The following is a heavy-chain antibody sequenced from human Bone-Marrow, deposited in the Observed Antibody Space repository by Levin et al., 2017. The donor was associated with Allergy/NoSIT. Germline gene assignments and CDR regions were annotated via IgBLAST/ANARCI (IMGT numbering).Heavy chain of an antibody. D-gene: IGHD3-9*01. Sequence: SETLSLTCAVYGGSFSGYYWSWIRQPPGKGLEWIGEINHSGSTNYNPSLKSRVTISVDTSKNQFSLKLSSVTAADTAVYYCARILTGYYKDSYYYYGMDVWGQGTTVTVSS. V-gene: IGHV4-34*01. CDR1: GGSFSGYY. J-gene: IGHJ6*02. CDR3: ARILTGYYKDSYYYYGMDV. CDR2: INHSGST.